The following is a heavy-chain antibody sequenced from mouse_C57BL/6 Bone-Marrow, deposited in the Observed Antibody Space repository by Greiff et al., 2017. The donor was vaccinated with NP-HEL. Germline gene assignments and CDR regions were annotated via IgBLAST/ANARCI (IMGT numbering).Heavy chain of an antibody. CDR2: IDPSDSYT. V-gene: IGHV1-50*01. J-gene: IGHJ3*01. Sequence: QVQLQQPGAELVKPGASVKLSCKASGYTFPTYWMPWVKQRPGQGLEWIGEIDPSDSYTNYNQKFKGKATLTVDTSSSTANLQLSSLTSEDSEVYDCAKKACQSGSYEFAYGGRGTVVTVS. CDR1: GYTFPTYW. CDR3: AKKACQSGSYEFAY. D-gene: IGHD2-12*01.